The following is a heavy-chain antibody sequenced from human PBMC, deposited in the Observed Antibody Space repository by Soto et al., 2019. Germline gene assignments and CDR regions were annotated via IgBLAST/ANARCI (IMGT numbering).Heavy chain of an antibody. CDR3: CGWYRSYYYMDV. CDR2: IYHSGST. J-gene: IGHJ6*03. D-gene: IGHD6-19*01. CDR1: GGSISSYY. V-gene: IGHV4-59*12. Sequence: PSETLSLTCTVSGGSISSYYWSWIRQPPGKGLEWIGEIYHSGSTNYNPSLKSRVTISVDTSKNQFSLKLSSVTAADTAVYYCCGWYRSYYYMDVWGKGTTVTVSS.